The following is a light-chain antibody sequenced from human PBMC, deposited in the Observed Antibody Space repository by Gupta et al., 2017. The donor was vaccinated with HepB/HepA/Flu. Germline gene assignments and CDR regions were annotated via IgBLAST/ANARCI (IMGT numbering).Light chain of an antibody. J-gene: IGKJ1*01. CDR1: QSILYSSNNKNY. CDR3: QQYDNTTRT. CDR2: WAS. Sequence: DIVMTQSADSLAVSLGEKATINCRSSQSILYSSNNKNYLAWYQQKPGQPPKLLIYWASTRESGVPDRFSGSGSGTDFTLTISSLQAEDVAVYYCQQYDNTTRTFGQGTKVEIK. V-gene: IGKV4-1*01.